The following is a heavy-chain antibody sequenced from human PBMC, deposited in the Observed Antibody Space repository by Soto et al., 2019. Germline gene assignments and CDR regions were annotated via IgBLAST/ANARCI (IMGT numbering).Heavy chain of an antibody. J-gene: IGHJ6*02. Sequence: GGSLRLSCVASGFTFTNAWFNWVRQGPGRGLEWVGRVRIDTDGGTTDYAAPVKGRFTISRDDSKNTVHLQMNTLKTEDTAVHYCTTADPYYYSGLDVWGQGTTVTVSS. CDR2: VRIDTDGGTT. CDR3: TTADPYYYSGLDV. V-gene: IGHV3-15*07. CDR1: GFTFTNAW.